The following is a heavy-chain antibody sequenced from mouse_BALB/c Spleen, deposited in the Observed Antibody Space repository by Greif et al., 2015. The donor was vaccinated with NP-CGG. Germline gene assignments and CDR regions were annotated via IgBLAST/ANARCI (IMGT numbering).Heavy chain of an antibody. V-gene: IGHV1-7*01. D-gene: IGHD6-1*01. CDR2: INPSTGYT. CDR1: GYTFTSYW. CDR3: ARRTQHFDY. Sequence: VQLQQSGAELAKPGASVKMSCKASGYTFTSYWMHWVKQRPGQGLEWIGYINPSTGYTEYNQKFKDKATLTADKSSSTAYMQLSSLTSEDSVVYYCARRTQHFDYWGQGTTLTVSS. J-gene: IGHJ2*01.